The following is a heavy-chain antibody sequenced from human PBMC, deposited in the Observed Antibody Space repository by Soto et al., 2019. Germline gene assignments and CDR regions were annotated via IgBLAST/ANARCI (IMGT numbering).Heavy chain of an antibody. Sequence: SVKVSCKASGGTFSSYAISWVRQAPGQGLEWMGGIVPIFGTANYAQKFQGRVTITADESTSTAYMGLSSLRSEDTAVYYCAREAMGTYGMDVWGQGTTVTVSS. J-gene: IGHJ6*02. D-gene: IGHD5-18*01. CDR3: AREAMGTYGMDV. CDR2: IVPIFGTA. V-gene: IGHV1-69*13. CDR1: GGTFSSYA.